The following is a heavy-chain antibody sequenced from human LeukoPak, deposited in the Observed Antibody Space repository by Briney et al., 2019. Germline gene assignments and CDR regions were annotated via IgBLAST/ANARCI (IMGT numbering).Heavy chain of an antibody. CDR2: INTNTGNP. CDR3: ARGAGIAAAGTHYYYYYMDV. CDR1: GYTFTTYG. V-gene: IGHV7-4-1*02. Sequence: ASVKVSCKASGYTFTTYGMNWVRQAPGQGLEWMGWINTNTGNPTYAQGFTGRFVFSLDTSVSTAYLQISSLKAEDTAVYYCARGAGIAAAGTHYYYYYMDVWGKGTTVTVSS. J-gene: IGHJ6*03. D-gene: IGHD6-13*01.